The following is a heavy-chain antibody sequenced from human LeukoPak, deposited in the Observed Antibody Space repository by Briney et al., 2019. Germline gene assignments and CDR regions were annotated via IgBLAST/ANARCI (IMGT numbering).Heavy chain of an antibody. CDR3: ARRGTVTTERFDY. V-gene: IGHV4-59*01. J-gene: IGHJ4*02. Sequence: SETLSLTCTVSGGSISSNYWSWVRQPPGKGLEWIGYIYYSGITNNNPSLKSRVTISVDTSKNQFSLKLSSVTAADTAVYYCARRGTVTTERFDYWGQGTLVTVSS. CDR1: GGSISSNY. D-gene: IGHD4-11*01. CDR2: IYYSGIT.